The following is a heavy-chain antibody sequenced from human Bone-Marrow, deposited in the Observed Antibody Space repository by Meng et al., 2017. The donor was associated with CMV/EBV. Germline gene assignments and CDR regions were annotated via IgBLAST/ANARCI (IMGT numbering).Heavy chain of an antibody. CDR2: ISSSGSTI. CDR1: GFTFSDYY. D-gene: IGHD6-19*01. J-gene: IGHJ6*02. Sequence: GESLRLSCAASGFTFSDYYMSWIRQAPGKGLEWVSYISSSGSTIYYADSVKGRFTISRDNAKNSLYLQMNSLRAEDTAVYYCARDLIAVVSNYGMDVWGQGTTVTVSS. CDR3: ARDLIAVVSNYGMDV. V-gene: IGHV3-11*01.